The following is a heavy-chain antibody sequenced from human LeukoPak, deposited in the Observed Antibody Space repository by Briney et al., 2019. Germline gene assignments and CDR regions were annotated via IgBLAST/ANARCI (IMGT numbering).Heavy chain of an antibody. J-gene: IGHJ4*02. CDR3: ARAFDY. Sequence: DSVKGRFTISRDNAKNSLYLQMNSLRDEDTAVYYCARAFDYWGRGTLVAVSS. V-gene: IGHV3-7*01.